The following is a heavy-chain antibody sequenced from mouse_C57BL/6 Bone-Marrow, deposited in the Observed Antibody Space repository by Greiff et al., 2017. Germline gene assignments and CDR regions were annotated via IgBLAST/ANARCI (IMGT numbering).Heavy chain of an antibody. V-gene: IGHV6-3*01. CDR1: GFTFSNYW. CDR2: IRLKSDNYAT. J-gene: IGHJ2*01. D-gene: IGHD2-4*01. CDR3: TGGYEYDGYYFDY. Sequence: DVKLQESGGGLVQPGGSMKLSCVASGFTFSNYWMNWVRPSPEKGLEWVAQIRLKSDNYATHFAESVKGRFTITRDDSKSSVYLQMNNLRAEDTGIYYCTGGYEYDGYYFDYWGQGTTLTVSS.